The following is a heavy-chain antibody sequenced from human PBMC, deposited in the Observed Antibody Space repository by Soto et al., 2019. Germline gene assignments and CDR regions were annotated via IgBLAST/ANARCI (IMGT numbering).Heavy chain of an antibody. V-gene: IGHV3-21*01. J-gene: IGHJ6*02. CDR3: ARDRGYDAHDYYYNAMDV. CDR1: GFTFRTYT. D-gene: IGHD3-10*01. Sequence: EVQLVESGGGLVKPGGSLRLSCISSGFTFRTYTMNWDRQAPGKGLEWVSGIRGFSPYTFYAESVKGRFTISRDNAKNSLYLQMNSLRAEDTAVYYCARDRGYDAHDYYYNAMDVWGQGTTVTVSS. CDR2: IRGFSPYT.